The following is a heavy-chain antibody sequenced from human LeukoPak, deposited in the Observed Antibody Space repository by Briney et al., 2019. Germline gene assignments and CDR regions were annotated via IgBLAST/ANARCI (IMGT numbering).Heavy chain of an antibody. CDR2: IYYSGST. CDR1: GVSISSGDYY. Sequence: SETLSLTCTVSGVSISSGDYYWSWIRQPPGKGLEWIGYIYYSGSTYYNPSLKSRVTISVDTSKNQFSLKLSSVTAADTAVYYCARGRAYYDSSGYYFPPSVDFDYWGQGTLVTVSS. D-gene: IGHD3-22*01. V-gene: IGHV4-30-4*01. CDR3: ARGRAYYDSSGYYFPPSVDFDY. J-gene: IGHJ4*02.